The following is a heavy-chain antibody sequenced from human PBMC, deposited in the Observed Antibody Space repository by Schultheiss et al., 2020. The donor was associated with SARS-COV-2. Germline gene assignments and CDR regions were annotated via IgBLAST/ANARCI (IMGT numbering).Heavy chain of an antibody. D-gene: IGHD3-10*01. CDR3: ARRVAYYGSGSPGYYYYYMDV. CDR2: IYHSGST. Sequence: SETLSLTCAVSGYSISSGYYWGWIRQPPGKGLEWIGSIYHSGSTYYNPSLKSRVTISVDTSKNQFSLKLSSVTAADTAVYYCARRVAYYGSGSPGYYYYYMDVWGKGTTVTVSS. CDR1: GYSISSGYY. J-gene: IGHJ6*03. V-gene: IGHV4-38-2*01.